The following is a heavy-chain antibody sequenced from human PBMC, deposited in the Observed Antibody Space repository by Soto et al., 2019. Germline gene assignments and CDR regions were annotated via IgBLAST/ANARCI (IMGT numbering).Heavy chain of an antibody. V-gene: IGHV4-30-4*01. CDR3: ARGKSSLLLCPYFQH. CDR1: GGSISSGDYY. Sequence: QVQLQESGPVLVKPSQTLSLTCTVSGGSISSGDYYWSWIRQPPGEGLEWIGYIYYSGSTYYNPSLKSRVTLSVDTSKNQFSLELSSVTAADTAVYYCARGKSSLLLCPYFQHWGQGTLVTVSS. J-gene: IGHJ1*01. D-gene: IGHD3-22*01. CDR2: IYYSGST.